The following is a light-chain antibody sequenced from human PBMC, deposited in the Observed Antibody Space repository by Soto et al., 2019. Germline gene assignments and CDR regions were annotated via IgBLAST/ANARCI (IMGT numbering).Light chain of an antibody. CDR3: QQYNNWLALT. CDR1: QSIANR. V-gene: IGKV3-15*01. CDR2: GAS. Sequence: EIVMTQSPATLSVSPGERDNLSCRASQSIANRLAWYQQKPGQAPRLLIYGASTRATGVPARFSGSGSGTEFTLTISSLQSEDFAVYYCQQYNNWLALTFGGGTKVDIK. J-gene: IGKJ4*01.